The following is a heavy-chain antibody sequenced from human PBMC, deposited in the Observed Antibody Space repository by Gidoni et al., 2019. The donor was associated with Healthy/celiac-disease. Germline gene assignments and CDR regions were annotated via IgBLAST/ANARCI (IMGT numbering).Heavy chain of an antibody. CDR1: GGSISSYY. D-gene: IGHD2-2*01. V-gene: IGHV4-4*07. CDR2: IYTSGST. CDR3: ARDKWWEYQLNWFDP. Sequence: QVQLQESGPGLVKPSETLSLTCTVSGGSISSYYWSWIRQTAGKGLEWIGRIYTSGSTNYNPSLKSRVTMSVDTSKNQFSLKLSSVTAADTAVYYCARDKWWEYQLNWFDPWGQGTLVTVSS. J-gene: IGHJ5*02.